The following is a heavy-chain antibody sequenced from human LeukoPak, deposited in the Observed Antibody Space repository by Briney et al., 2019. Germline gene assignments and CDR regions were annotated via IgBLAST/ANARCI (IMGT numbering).Heavy chain of an antibody. Sequence: GGSLRLSCAASGFTFSSYAMHWVRQAPGKGLEYVSGISSNGGNTYYANSVKGRFTISRDNSKNTLYLQMGSLRAEDMAVYYCAKDSYKMHYYYMDVWGKGTTVTISS. D-gene: IGHD1-14*01. J-gene: IGHJ6*03. CDR1: GFTFSSYA. CDR2: ISSNGGNT. CDR3: AKDSYKMHYYYMDV. V-gene: IGHV3-64*01.